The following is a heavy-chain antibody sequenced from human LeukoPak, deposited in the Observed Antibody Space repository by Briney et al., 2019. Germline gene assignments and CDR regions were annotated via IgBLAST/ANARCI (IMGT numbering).Heavy chain of an antibody. D-gene: IGHD1-26*01. J-gene: IGHJ3*02. CDR1: GFTFSRYS. V-gene: IGHV3-23*01. CDR2: ISCSGCST. Sequence: PGGTLRLPCAASGFTFSRYSMRWVRQAPGKGLEWVSAISCSGCSTYYADFAKGRFTISRDNSKNTLYLRMNSLRAEDTAVYYCAKDRDHSVGATKIYHDAFDIWGQGTMVTVSS. CDR3: AKDRDHSVGATKIYHDAFDI.